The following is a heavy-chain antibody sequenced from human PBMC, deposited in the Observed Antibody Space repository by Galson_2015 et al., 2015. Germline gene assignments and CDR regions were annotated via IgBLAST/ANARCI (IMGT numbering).Heavy chain of an antibody. CDR3: ARDRTDWNDFGVDY. CDR1: GFTFSSYA. J-gene: IGHJ4*02. V-gene: IGHV3-30-3*01. CDR2: ISYDGSNE. Sequence: SLRLSCAASGFTFSSYAMHWVRQAPGKGLEWVAVISYDGSNEYYADSVKGRFTISRDNSKNTLYLQMNSLRAEDTAVYYCARDRTDWNDFGVDYWGQGTLVTVSS. D-gene: IGHD1-1*01.